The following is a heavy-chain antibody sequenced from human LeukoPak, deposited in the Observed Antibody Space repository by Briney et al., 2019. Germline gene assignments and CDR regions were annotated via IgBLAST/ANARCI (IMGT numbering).Heavy chain of an antibody. CDR1: GESFSGYY. CDR2: INHSGST. J-gene: IGHJ4*02. Sequence: PSETLSLTCAVYGESFSGYYWSWIRQPPGKGLEWIGEINHSGSTNYNPSLKSRVTILLDTSKNQFSLKLTSVTAADTAVYYCAEIRSWRGYWGQGTLVTVSS. CDR3: AEIRSWRGY. V-gene: IGHV4-34*01. D-gene: IGHD3-3*01.